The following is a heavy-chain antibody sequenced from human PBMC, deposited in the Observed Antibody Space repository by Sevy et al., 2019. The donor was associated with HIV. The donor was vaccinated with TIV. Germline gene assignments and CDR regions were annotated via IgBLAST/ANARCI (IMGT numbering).Heavy chain of an antibody. Sequence: GGSLRLSCAASGFTFSSYSMNWVRQAPGKGLEWVSYISSSSSTIYYADSVKGRFTISRDNAKNSLYLQMNSLRDEDTAVYDCARESFITMIVVVQGAFDIWGQGTMVTVSS. V-gene: IGHV3-48*02. CDR3: ARESFITMIVVVQGAFDI. J-gene: IGHJ3*02. D-gene: IGHD3-22*01. CDR2: ISSSSSTI. CDR1: GFTFSSYS.